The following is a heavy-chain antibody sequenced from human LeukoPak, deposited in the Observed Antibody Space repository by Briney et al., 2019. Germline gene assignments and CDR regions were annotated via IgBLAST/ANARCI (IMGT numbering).Heavy chain of an antibody. Sequence: ASVKVSCKASGGTFSSYAISWVRQAPGQGLEWMGGIIPIFGTANYAQKFQGRVTITADKSTSTAYMELSSLRSEDTAVYYCASGLYSSSRGLDWFDPWGQGTLVTVSS. J-gene: IGHJ5*02. CDR1: GGTFSSYA. V-gene: IGHV1-69*06. D-gene: IGHD6-13*01. CDR2: IIPIFGTA. CDR3: ASGLYSSSRGLDWFDP.